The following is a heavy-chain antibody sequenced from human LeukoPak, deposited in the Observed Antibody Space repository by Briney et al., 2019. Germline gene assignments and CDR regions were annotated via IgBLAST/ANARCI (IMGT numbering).Heavy chain of an antibody. J-gene: IGHJ4*02. CDR1: GFTFSAYG. Sequence: GGSLRLSCAASGFTFSAYGMSWFRQAPGKGLEWVSAITYSSGNTYYADSVKGRFTISRDNSKNTLYLQMNSLRAEDTAVYYCARDEGAKAAAGSLKYWGQGTLVTVSS. CDR3: ARDEGAKAAAGSLKY. D-gene: IGHD6-25*01. CDR2: ITYSSGNT. V-gene: IGHV3-23*01.